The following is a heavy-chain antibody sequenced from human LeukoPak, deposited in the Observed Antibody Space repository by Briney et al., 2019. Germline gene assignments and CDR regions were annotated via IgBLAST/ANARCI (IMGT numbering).Heavy chain of an antibody. V-gene: IGHV3-30-3*01. D-gene: IGHD1-7*01. J-gene: IGHJ4*02. CDR1: GFTFSSYA. CDR2: ISYDGSNK. CDR3: ARGYNWNYAPFDY. Sequence: GRSLRLSCAASGFTFSSYAMHWVRQAPGKGLEWVAVISYDGSNKYYADSVKGRFTISRDNYKNTLYLQMNSLRAEDTAVYYCARGYNWNYAPFDYWGQGTLVTVSS.